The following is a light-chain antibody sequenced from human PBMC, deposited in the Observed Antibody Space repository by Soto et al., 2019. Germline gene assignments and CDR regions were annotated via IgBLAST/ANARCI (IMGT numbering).Light chain of an antibody. CDR3: QQYENLPT. CDR2: DAS. CDR1: QNINNY. V-gene: IGKV1-33*01. Sequence: DIQMTQSPSSLSASVVAIVTITCQASQNINNYLNWYQQKPGRAPKLLIYDASNLEAGVPSRFRGSGSGTDFTFTISRLQPEDIATYYCQQYENLPTFGQGTRLEIK. J-gene: IGKJ5*01.